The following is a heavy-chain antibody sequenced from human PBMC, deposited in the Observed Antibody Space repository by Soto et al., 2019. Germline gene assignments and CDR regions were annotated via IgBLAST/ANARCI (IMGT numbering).Heavy chain of an antibody. V-gene: IGHV4-30-4*01. J-gene: IGHJ5*01. Sequence: SETLSLTCSVSCDSISTVDYFWAWIRQPPGQALEYIGYIYKSTTTYYNPSFESRVAISLDTSKSQFSLNVTSVTAADTAVYFCARGRYCLTGRCFPNWFDSWGQGTLVTVSS. CDR2: IYKSTTT. D-gene: IGHD2-15*01. CDR1: CDSISTVDYF. CDR3: ARGRYCLTGRCFPNWFDS.